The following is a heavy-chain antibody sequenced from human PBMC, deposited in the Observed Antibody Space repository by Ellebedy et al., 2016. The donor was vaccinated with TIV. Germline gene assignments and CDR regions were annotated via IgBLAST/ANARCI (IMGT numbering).Heavy chain of an antibody. J-gene: IGHJ4*02. Sequence: GGSLRLXCAASGFTFSAFTMNWVRQSPGKGLEWVASFGGDGIHAFYAGSVTGRFVISRDNAKNSLDLQMFSLRAEDTAVYYCTRDQAYSSFDYWGQGTLVAVSS. CDR2: FGGDGIHA. CDR1: GFTFSAFT. V-gene: IGHV3-21*01. D-gene: IGHD6-19*01. CDR3: TRDQAYSSFDY.